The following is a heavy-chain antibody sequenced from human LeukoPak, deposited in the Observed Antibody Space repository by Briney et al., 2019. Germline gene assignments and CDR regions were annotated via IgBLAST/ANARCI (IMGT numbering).Heavy chain of an antibody. D-gene: IGHD1-26*01. CDR2: IKSKTDGGTT. Sequence: GGSLGLSCAASGFTFSNAWMNWVRQAPGKGLEWVGRIKSKTDGGTTDYAAPVKGRFTISRDDSKNTLYLQMNSLKTEDTAVYYCTTDPFMWWELPHPWGQGTLVTVSS. J-gene: IGHJ5*02. V-gene: IGHV3-15*07. CDR3: TTDPFMWWELPHP. CDR1: GFTFSNAW.